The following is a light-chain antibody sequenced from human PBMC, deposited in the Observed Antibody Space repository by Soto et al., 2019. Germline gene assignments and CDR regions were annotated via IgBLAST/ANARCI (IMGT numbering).Light chain of an antibody. CDR3: QQLNSYPIT. Sequence: IRVTQSPAFLSASIGDRVTITCRASQGISSYLAWYQQKPGKAPKLLIYAASTLQSGVPSRFSGSGSGTEFTLTISRLQPEDFATYYCQQLNSYPITFAQGTRLEI. J-gene: IGKJ5*01. CDR2: AAS. V-gene: IGKV1-9*01. CDR1: QGISSY.